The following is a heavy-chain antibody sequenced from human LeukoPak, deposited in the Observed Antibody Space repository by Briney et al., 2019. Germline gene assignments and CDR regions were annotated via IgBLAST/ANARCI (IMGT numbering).Heavy chain of an antibody. V-gene: IGHV4-39*01. J-gene: IGHJ6*03. CDR2: IYYSGST. CDR1: VGSITSSSYY. D-gene: IGHD5-18*01. CDR3: GYSYGYYYYYYMDV. Sequence: SETLSLTCTVSVGSITSSSYYWGWIRQPPGKGLEGIGRIYYSGSTYYNPSLKSRVTISVDTSKNQFSLKLSSVTAADTAVYYCGYSYGYYYYYYMDVWGKGTTVTVSS.